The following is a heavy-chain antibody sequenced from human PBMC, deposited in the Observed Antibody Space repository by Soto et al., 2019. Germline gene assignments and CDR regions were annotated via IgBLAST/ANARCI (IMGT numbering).Heavy chain of an antibody. CDR2: ISYDGSNK. D-gene: IGHD2-21*02. J-gene: IGHJ4*02. Sequence: QVQLVESGGGVVQPGRSLRLSCAASGFTFSSYGMHWVRQAPGKGLEWVAVISYDGSNKYYADSVKGRFTISRDNSKNTLYLQMNSLIAEDTAVYYCAKGAPNYCGGDCYFDYWGQGTLVTVSS. CDR3: AKGAPNYCGGDCYFDY. V-gene: IGHV3-30*18. CDR1: GFTFSSYG.